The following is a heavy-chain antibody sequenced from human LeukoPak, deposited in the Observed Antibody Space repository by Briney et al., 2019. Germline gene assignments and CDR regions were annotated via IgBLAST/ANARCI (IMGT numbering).Heavy chain of an antibody. CDR1: GFTFSSYA. CDR2: ISYDGSNK. CDR3: TRGGRYYYGSDLIGDY. J-gene: IGHJ4*02. D-gene: IGHD3-10*01. V-gene: IGHV3-30-3*01. Sequence: GRSLRLSCAASGFTFSSYAMHWVRQAPGKGLEWVAVISYDGSNKYYADSVKGRFTISRDNSKNTLYLQMNSLRAEDTAVYYCTRGGRYYYGSDLIGDYWGQGTLVTVSS.